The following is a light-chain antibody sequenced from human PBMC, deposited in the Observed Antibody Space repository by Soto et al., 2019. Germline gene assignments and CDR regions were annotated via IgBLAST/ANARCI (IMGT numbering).Light chain of an antibody. J-gene: IGKJ1*01. CDR1: QNINIW. Sequence: DIQMTQSPSTLSASVGDRVTITCRASQNINIWLAWYQQKPGKAPKLLIYKASSLESGVPSRFSGSGSGTEFTLTISSLQPDDFATYYCQQYNTYWTFGPGTKVDSK. V-gene: IGKV1-5*03. CDR2: KAS. CDR3: QQYNTYWT.